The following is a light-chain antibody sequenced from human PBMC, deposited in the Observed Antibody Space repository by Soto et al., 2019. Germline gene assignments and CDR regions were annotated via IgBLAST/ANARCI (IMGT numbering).Light chain of an antibody. CDR3: CSYAGSYTYVV. J-gene: IGLJ2*01. CDR2: DVS. V-gene: IGLV2-11*01. Sequence: QSALTQPRSVSGSPGQSVTISCTGTSSDVAAYNYVSWYQQHPGKAPKLLICDVSRRLSGVPDRFSGSKSGNTASLTISGLQAEDEADYYCCSYAGSYTYVVFGGGTKLTVL. CDR1: SSDVAAYNY.